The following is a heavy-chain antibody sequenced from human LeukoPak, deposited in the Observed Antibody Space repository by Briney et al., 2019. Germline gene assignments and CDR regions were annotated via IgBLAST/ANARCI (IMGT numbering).Heavy chain of an antibody. CDR2: IYYSGST. D-gene: IGHD2-8*01. Sequence: SETLSLTCTVSGGSISSYYWSWIRQPPGKGLEWIGYIYYSGSTNYNPSLKSRVTISIDTSKSHFSLKLSSVTAADTAVYYCARHFTSTNYPGRDYWGQGTLVTVSS. V-gene: IGHV4-59*08. CDR3: ARHFTSTNYPGRDY. CDR1: GGSISSYY. J-gene: IGHJ4*02.